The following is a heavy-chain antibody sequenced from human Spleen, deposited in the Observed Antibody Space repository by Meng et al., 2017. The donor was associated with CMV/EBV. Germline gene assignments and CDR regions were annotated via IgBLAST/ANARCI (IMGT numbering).Heavy chain of an antibody. D-gene: IGHD6-6*01. CDR2: TWYDGSKK. J-gene: IGHJ4*02. V-gene: IGHV3-33*06. CDR3: AKDQAWQLVPDYFDH. CDR1: GFIFSNYG. Sequence: GESLKISCAASGFIFSNYGMHWVRQAPGKGLEWVGITWYDGSKKYYADSVKGRFSISRDNSKDTLYLQMNSLGAEDTAVYYCAKDQAWQLVPDYFDHWGQGTLVTVSS.